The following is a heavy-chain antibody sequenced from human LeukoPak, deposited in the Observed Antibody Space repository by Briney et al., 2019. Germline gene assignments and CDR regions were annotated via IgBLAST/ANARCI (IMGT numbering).Heavy chain of an antibody. V-gene: IGHV3-48*03. CDR2: ITSSGSTI. CDR1: GFTFSSYE. CDR3: ARGGYSYGPYYYYMDV. J-gene: IGHJ6*03. Sequence: GGSLRLSCAASGFTFSSYEMNWVRQAPGKGLEWVSCITSSGSTIYYADSVKGRFTISRDNAKNSLYLQMNSLRAEDTAVYYCARGGYSYGPYYYYMDVWGKGTTVTISS. D-gene: IGHD5-18*01.